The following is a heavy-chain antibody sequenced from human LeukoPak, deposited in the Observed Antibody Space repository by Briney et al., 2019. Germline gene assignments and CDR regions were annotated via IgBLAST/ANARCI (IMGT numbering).Heavy chain of an antibody. CDR1: GFTFSSYW. J-gene: IGHJ4*02. Sequence: PGGSLRLSCAASGFTFSSYWMHWVRQAPGKGLVWVSRINSDGSSTSYADSVKGRFTISRDNAKNSLYLQMNSLRAEDTAVYYCARLSASDYYGSGSFDYWGQGTLVTVSS. CDR3: ARLSASDYYGSGSFDY. V-gene: IGHV3-74*01. D-gene: IGHD3-10*01. CDR2: INSDGSST.